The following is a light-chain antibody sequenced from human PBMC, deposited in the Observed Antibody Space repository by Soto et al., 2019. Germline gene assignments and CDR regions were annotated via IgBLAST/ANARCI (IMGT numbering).Light chain of an antibody. J-gene: IGKJ1*01. V-gene: IGKV3-20*01. CDR2: GAS. CDR3: QQYGHSLWT. CDR1: QSVSSGH. Sequence: DIVLTQSPGTLSLSPGERASLSCRASQSVSSGHLAWYQQKPGQAPRLLIYGASSRATGIPDRFSGSGSGTDFTLTITRLEPHDHDVSYCQQYGHSLWTFGQGTKV.